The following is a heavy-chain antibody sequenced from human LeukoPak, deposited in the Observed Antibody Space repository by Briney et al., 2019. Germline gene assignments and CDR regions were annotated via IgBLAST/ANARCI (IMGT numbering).Heavy chain of an antibody. V-gene: IGHV4-39*07. J-gene: IGHJ3*02. D-gene: IGHD3-22*01. CDR2: INHSGST. CDR3: ARIVVVPLVMPFDI. CDR1: GGSISSSSYY. Sequence: PSETLSLTCTVSGGSISSSSYYWGWIRQPPGKGLEWIGEINHSGSTNYNPSLKSRVTISVDTSKNQFSLKLSSETAADTAVYYCARIVVVPLVMPFDIWGQGTMVTVSS.